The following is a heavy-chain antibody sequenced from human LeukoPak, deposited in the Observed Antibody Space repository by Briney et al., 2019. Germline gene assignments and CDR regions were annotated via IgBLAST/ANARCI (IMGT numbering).Heavy chain of an antibody. Sequence: ASVKVSCPASGYTFTGYYMHWVRQAPGQGLEWMGWINPNSGDTNYAQKFQGRVTMTRDTSITTAYMELSRLTSDDTAVYYCARVYSIRSFDYWGQGTLVTVSS. CDR2: INPNSGDT. CDR1: GYTFTGYY. CDR3: ARVYSIRSFDY. J-gene: IGHJ4*02. D-gene: IGHD2-15*01. V-gene: IGHV1-2*02.